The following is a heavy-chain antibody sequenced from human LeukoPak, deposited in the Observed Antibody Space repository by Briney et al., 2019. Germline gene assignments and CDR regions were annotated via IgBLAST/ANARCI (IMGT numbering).Heavy chain of an antibody. J-gene: IGHJ4*02. CDR3: ARGFGGYSYGYGDY. CDR1: GGTFSSYA. CDR2: IIPILGIA. V-gene: IGHV1-69*04. D-gene: IGHD5-18*01. Sequence: SVKVSCKASGGTFSSYAISWVRQAPGQGLEWMGRIIPILGIANYAQKFQGRVTITADKSTSTAYMELSSLRSEDTAVYYCARGFGGYSYGYGDYWGQGTLVTVSS.